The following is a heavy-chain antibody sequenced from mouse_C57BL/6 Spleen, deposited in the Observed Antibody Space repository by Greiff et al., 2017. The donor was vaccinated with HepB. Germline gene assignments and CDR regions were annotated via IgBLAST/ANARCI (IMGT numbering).Heavy chain of an antibody. V-gene: IGHV2-2*01. CDR3: ARNDGNYSWFAY. J-gene: IGHJ3*01. D-gene: IGHD2-1*01. CDR2: IWSGGST. Sequence: QVQLQQSGPGLVQPSQSLSITCTVSGFSLTSYGVHWVRQSPGKGLEWLGVIWSGGSTDYNAAFISRLSISKDNSKSQVFFKMNSLQADDTAMYYCARNDGNYSWFAYWGQGTLVTVSA. CDR1: GFSLTSYG.